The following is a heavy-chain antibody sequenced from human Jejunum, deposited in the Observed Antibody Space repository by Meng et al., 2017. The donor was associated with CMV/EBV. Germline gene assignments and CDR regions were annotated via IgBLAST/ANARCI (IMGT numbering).Heavy chain of an antibody. D-gene: IGHD2-2*02. J-gene: IGHJ4*02. Sequence: GFTVSNNYMAWVRRAPGKGLVWVSRINVDGTTATYGDSVKGRFTITRDNAKNTLYLQMNSLRAEDTAVYYCARDRSYYTTGPHFDFWGQGFLVTVSS. CDR1: GFTVSNNY. CDR3: ARDRSYYTTGPHFDF. CDR2: INVDGTTA. V-gene: IGHV3-74*01.